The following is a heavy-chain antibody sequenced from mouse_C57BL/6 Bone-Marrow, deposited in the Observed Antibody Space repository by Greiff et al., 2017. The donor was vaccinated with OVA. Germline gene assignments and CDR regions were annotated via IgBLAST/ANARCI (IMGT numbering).Heavy chain of an antibody. D-gene: IGHD1-1*01. V-gene: IGHV1-81*01. Sequence: QVQLQQSGAELARPGASVKLSCKASGYTFTSYGISWVKQRTGQGLEWIGEIYPRSGNTYYNEKFKGKATLTADKSSSTAYMQLSSLTSEDSAVYFCAREAITTVVEDYWGQGTTLTVSS. CDR2: IYPRSGNT. CDR3: AREAITTVVEDY. J-gene: IGHJ2*01. CDR1: GYTFTSYG.